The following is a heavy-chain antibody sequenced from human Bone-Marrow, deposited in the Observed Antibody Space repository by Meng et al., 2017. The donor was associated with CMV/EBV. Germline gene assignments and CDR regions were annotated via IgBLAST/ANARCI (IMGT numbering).Heavy chain of an antibody. CDR1: GDSVSGNSVA. J-gene: IGHJ5*01. V-gene: IGHV6-1*01. CDR2: TYYRSKWYS. Sequence: SQTLSLTCAISGDSVSGNSVAWNWIRQSPSRGLEWLGRTYYRSKWYSEFAVSVKSRINISPDTSTNQFSLQLDSVTPEDTAVYYCTRGADYYGAGGFDSLGQGTLVTVSS. CDR3: TRGADYYGAGGFDS. D-gene: IGHD3-10*01.